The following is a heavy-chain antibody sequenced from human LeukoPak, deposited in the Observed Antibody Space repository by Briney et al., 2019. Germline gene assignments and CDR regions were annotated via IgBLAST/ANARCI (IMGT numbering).Heavy chain of an antibody. CDR2: IIPIFGTA. V-gene: IGHV1-69*01. D-gene: IGHD1-7*01. Sequence: GSSVNVSCKASGGTFSSYGISWVRQAPGQGLEWMGGIIPIFGTANYAQKFQGRVTITADESTSTAYMELSSLRSEDTAVYYCARGLYWNYGANDYYYYYMDVWGKGTTVTVSS. CDR1: GGTFSSYG. CDR3: ARGLYWNYGANDYYYYYMDV. J-gene: IGHJ6*03.